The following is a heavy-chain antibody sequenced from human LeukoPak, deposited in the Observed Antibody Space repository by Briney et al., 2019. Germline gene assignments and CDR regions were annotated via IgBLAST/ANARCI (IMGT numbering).Heavy chain of an antibody. CDR1: GDSISSGGYY. D-gene: IGHD6-6*01. CDR3: ARIERSSYSLGFDY. CDR2: IYYSGTS. Sequence: SETLSLTCTVSGDSISSGGYYWSWIRQHPGKGLEWIGHIYYSGTSFYNPTLTSRVTISVDTSKNQFSLKLTSVNDADTAVYYCARIERSSYSLGFDYWGQGTLVTVSS. J-gene: IGHJ4*02. V-gene: IGHV4-31*03.